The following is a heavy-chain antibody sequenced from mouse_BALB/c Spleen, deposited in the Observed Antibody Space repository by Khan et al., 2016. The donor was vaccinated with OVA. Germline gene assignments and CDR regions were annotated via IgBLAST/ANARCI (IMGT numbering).Heavy chain of an antibody. CDR1: GYTFTSYT. CDR3: AREGAYYRSDGWFAY. J-gene: IGHJ3*01. D-gene: IGHD2-14*01. Sequence: QMQLKQSGAELARPGASVKMSCKASGYTFTSYTMHWVKQRPGQGLEWIGYINPSSGYTNYNQKFKDKATLTADKSSSTAYMQLSSLTSEDSAVYYCAREGAYYRSDGWFAYWGQGTLVTVSA. CDR2: INPSSGYT. V-gene: IGHV1-4*01.